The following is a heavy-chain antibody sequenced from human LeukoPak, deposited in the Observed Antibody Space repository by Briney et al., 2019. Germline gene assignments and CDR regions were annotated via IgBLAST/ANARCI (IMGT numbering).Heavy chain of an antibody. CDR1: GFTFSSYW. CDR3: ARGGQLTRVEYYFDY. V-gene: IGHV3-74*03. D-gene: IGHD4-11*01. Sequence: GGSLRLSCAASGFTFSSYWMHWVRQAPGKGLVWVSRINSDGSCTTYADSVKGRFTLSRDISMNTLYLQMNSLRADDTAVYYCARGGQLTRVEYYFDYWGQGTLVTVSS. CDR2: INSDGSCT. J-gene: IGHJ4*02.